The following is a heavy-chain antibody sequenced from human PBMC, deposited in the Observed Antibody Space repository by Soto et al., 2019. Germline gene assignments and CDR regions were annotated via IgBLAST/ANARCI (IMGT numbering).Heavy chain of an antibody. J-gene: IGHJ4*01. CDR3: ARGWGYDSSDYYYAY. D-gene: IGHD3-22*01. CDR1: GGTFSRHA. Sequence: QVQLVQSGAEVRKPGSSVKVSCKASGGTFSRHAISWVRRAPGQGLEWMGGIIPMFGTANHAQKFQGRVTIIADESTSTAYMELSSLRSEDTAIYYCARGWGYDSSDYYYAYWGQGTVVIVSS. CDR2: IIPMFGTA. V-gene: IGHV1-69*01.